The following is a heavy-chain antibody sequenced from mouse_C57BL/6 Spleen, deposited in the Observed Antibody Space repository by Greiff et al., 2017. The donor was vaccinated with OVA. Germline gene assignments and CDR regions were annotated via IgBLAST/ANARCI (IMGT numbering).Heavy chain of an antibody. CDR1: GYAFSSYW. D-gene: IGHD2-1*01. Sequence: QVQLKQSGAELVKPGASVKISCKASGYAFSSYWMNWVKQRPGKGLEWIGQIYPGDGDTNYNGKFKGKATLTADKSSSTAYMQLSSLTSDDSAVXFCSRYYGNYWYFDVWGTGTTVTVSS. J-gene: IGHJ1*03. CDR2: IYPGDGDT. CDR3: SRYYGNYWYFDV. V-gene: IGHV1-80*01.